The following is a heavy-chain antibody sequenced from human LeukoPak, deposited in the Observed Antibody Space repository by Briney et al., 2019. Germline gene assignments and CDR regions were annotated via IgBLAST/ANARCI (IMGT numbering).Heavy chain of an antibody. J-gene: IGHJ4*02. CDR1: GLTFSNYG. CDR3: AKDRGYFDY. Sequence: GGSLGLSCAASGLTFSNYGMHWVRQAPGKGLEWVAFVRYDGSDKYYADSVKGRFTISRDNSENTLFLQMNSLRAEDTAVYYCAKDRGYFDYWGQGTLVTVSS. V-gene: IGHV3-30*02. CDR2: VRYDGSDK.